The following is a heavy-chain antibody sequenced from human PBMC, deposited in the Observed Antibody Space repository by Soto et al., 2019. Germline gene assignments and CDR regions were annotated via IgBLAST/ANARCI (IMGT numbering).Heavy chain of an antibody. CDR1: GFSLSTSGVG. D-gene: IGHD3-9*01. CDR3: AHGRAGRWALSFGWDY. J-gene: IGHJ4*02. Sequence: QITLKESGPTLVKPTQTLTLTCTFSGFSLSTSGVGVGWIRQPPGKALEWLALIYWDDDKRYSPSLKSRLTITKDTSKNQVVLTMTNMDPVDTATYYCAHGRAGRWALSFGWDYWGQGTLVTVSS. CDR2: IYWDDDK. V-gene: IGHV2-5*02.